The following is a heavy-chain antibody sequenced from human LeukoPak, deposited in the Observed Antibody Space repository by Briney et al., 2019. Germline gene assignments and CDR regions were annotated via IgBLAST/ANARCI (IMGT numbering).Heavy chain of an antibody. J-gene: IGHJ6*03. CDR2: ISFDGVNT. D-gene: IGHD2-2*01. V-gene: IGHV3-30*04. CDR1: GFTFSTYA. Sequence: RRSLRLSCAASGFTFSTYAIHWVRQAPGKGLEWVAVISFDGVNTFYADSVKGRFTISRDNSNNTVYLQMNNLRPEDTAVFYCARGQGYESYYYMDVWGKGTTVSVSS. CDR3: ARGQGYESYYYMDV.